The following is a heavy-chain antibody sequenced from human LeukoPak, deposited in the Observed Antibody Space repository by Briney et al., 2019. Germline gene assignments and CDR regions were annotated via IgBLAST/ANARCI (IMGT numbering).Heavy chain of an antibody. J-gene: IGHJ4*02. V-gene: IGHV3-23*01. D-gene: IGHD2-2*01. CDR1: GFTFSRYV. CDR3: AKAGYCSSTSCAFDY. Sequence: GGSLRLSCAASGFTFSRYVMSWVRQAPGKGLEWVSTISGSGLRTNYADSVKGRFTISRDNAKNSLYLQMNSLRAEDTALYYCAKAGYCSSTSCAFDYWGQGTLVTVSS. CDR2: ISGSGLRT.